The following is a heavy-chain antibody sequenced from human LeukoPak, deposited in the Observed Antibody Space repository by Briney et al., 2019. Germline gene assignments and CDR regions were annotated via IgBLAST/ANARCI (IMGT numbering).Heavy chain of an antibody. Sequence: GASVKLSCRVPEYTVTELHMYWGRQAPGQGLEWMGGFGPDHTDSIYAQKFQGRVTMTEDATTDTAYMELRNLKSDDTAVYFCAADRKIVGTTSAYIYWGQGTLVTVSS. CDR1: EYTVTELH. J-gene: IGHJ4*02. V-gene: IGHV1-24*01. D-gene: IGHD1-26*01. CDR3: AADRKIVGTTSAYIY. CDR2: FGPDHTDS.